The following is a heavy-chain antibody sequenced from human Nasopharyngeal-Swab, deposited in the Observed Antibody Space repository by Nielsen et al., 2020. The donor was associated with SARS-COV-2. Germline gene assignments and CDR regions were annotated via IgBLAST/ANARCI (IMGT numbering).Heavy chain of an antibody. CDR1: GYSFTDYF. D-gene: IGHD6-25*01. J-gene: IGHJ2*01. Sequence: ASVKVSCKASGYSFTDYFIFWVRQAPGQGLEWMGRINPNSGGTKYAQKFQGRVTMTRDTSISTAYMDLSTLKSDDTAVYYCARRAASWYFDLWGRGTLVTVSS. V-gene: IGHV1-2*06. CDR3: ARRAASWYFDL. CDR2: INPNSGGT.